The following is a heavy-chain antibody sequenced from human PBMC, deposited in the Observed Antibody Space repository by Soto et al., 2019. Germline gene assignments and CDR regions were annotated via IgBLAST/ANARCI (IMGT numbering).Heavy chain of an antibody. CDR2: IIPIFGTA. J-gene: IGHJ4*02. CDR3: ASNLNYYDSSGYFGY. D-gene: IGHD3-22*01. CDR1: GGTFSSYA. Sequence: SVKVSCKASGGTFSSYAISWVRQAPGQGLEWMGGIIPIFGTANYAQKFQGRVTITADESTSTAYMELSSLRSEDTAVYYCASNLNYYDSSGYFGYWGQGTLVTVSS. V-gene: IGHV1-69*13.